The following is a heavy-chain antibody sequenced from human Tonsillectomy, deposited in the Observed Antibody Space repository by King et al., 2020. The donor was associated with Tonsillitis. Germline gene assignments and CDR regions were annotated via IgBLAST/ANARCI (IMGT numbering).Heavy chain of an antibody. D-gene: IGHD6-13*01. CDR3: ARIPIAAAGGREDYSYHGMDV. CDR2: IDWDDDK. Sequence: VTLKESGPALVKPTQTLTLTCTFSGFSLSTSGMCVSWIRQPPGKALEWLALIDWDDDKYYSTSLKTRLTISKDTSKNQVVLTMTNMDPVDTATYYCARIPIAAAGGREDYSYHGMDVWGQGTTVTVSS. J-gene: IGHJ6*02. V-gene: IGHV2-70*01. CDR1: GFSLSTSGMC.